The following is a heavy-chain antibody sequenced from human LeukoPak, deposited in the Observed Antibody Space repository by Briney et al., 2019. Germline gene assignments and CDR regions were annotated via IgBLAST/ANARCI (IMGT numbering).Heavy chain of an antibody. Sequence: PSETLSLTCAVFGGSFSGYYWNWIRQPPGKGLEWIGQINPSRNANYNPSLKSRVTISVDTSKKQFSLKLSSVTAADTAVYYCARRYDFWSGYPPPLDYWGQGTLVTVSS. V-gene: IGHV4-34*01. J-gene: IGHJ4*02. CDR3: ARRYDFWSGYPPPLDY. CDR1: GGSFSGYY. D-gene: IGHD3-3*01. CDR2: INPSRNA.